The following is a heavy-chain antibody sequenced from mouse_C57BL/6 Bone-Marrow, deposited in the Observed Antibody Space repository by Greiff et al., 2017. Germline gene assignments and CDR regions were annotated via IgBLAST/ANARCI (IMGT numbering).Heavy chain of an antibody. CDR3: ARVIYYDYDYFDY. CDR2: INPGSGGT. V-gene: IGHV1-54*01. Sequence: QVQLQQSGAELVRPGTSVKVSCKASGYAFTNYLIEWVKQRPGQGLEWIGVINPGSGGTNYNEKFKGKATLTADKSSSTAYMQLSSLTSEDSAVYFCARVIYYDYDYFDYWGRGTTLTVSS. CDR1: GYAFTNYL. J-gene: IGHJ2*01. D-gene: IGHD2-4*01.